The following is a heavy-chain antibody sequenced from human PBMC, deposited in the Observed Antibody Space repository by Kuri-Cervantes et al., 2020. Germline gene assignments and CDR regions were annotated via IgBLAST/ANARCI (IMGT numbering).Heavy chain of an antibody. Sequence: ASVKVSCKAPGYTFTGYYMHWVRQAPGQGLEWMGWINPNSGGTNYAQKFQGRVTMTRDTSISTAYMELSRLRSDDTAVYYCARAKEQWLVRLFDYWGQGTLVTVSS. V-gene: IGHV1-2*02. CDR1: GYTFTGYY. J-gene: IGHJ4*02. CDR3: ARAKEQWLVRLFDY. CDR2: INPNSGGT. D-gene: IGHD6-19*01.